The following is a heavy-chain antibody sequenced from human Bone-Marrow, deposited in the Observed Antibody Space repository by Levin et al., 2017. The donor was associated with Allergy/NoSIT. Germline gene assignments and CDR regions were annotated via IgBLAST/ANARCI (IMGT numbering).Heavy chain of an antibody. CDR2: INRDGGDG. V-gene: IGHV3-7*02. D-gene: IGHD2-8*01. Sequence: GESLKISCASSGFTFSGYWMAWVRQAPGKGLEWVANINRDGGDGHYVDSVKGRFTISRDNARNSLDLQMNSLRVEDTAVYYCARNGAWSFEFWGQGTLVTVSS. J-gene: IGHJ4*02. CDR1: GFTFSGYW. CDR3: ARNGAWSFEF.